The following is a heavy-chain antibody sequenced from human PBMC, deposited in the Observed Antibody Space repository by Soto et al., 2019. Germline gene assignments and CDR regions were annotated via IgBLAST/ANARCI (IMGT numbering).Heavy chain of an antibody. CDR1: GLTFSRYI. J-gene: IGHJ3*01. CDR3: TRGIASSSLVTFDV. V-gene: IGHV3-21*01. CDR2: ISSTSTNI. D-gene: IGHD2-21*01. Sequence: EVQLVESGGGLVKPGGSLRLSCAASGLTFSRYIMHWVRQAPGQGLEWIATISSTSTNIYYADSVKGRITNSRDNPKNSLSLQMDSLRREDTAVYYCTRGIASSSLVTFDVWGQGTMVTVSP.